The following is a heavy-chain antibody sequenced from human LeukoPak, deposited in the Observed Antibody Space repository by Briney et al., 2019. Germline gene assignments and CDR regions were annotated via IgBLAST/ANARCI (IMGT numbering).Heavy chain of an antibody. V-gene: IGHV3-33*01. CDR1: GFTFSTYG. CDR2: IWYDGRTQ. Sequence: GGSLRLSCAASGFTFSTYGMHWVRQAPGKGLEWVAVIWYDGRTQFYAESVKGRFAVSRDNSKNTLYLQTNSLRAEDTAVYYCARGTLPLYSRLDTRWGTNDYWGQGTLVTVSS. D-gene: IGHD3-16*01. CDR3: ARGTLPLYSRLDTRWGTNDY. J-gene: IGHJ4*02.